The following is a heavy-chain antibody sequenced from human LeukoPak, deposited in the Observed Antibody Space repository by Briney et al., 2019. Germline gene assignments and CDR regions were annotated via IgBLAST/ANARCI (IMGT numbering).Heavy chain of an antibody. V-gene: IGHV3-30*02. J-gene: IGHJ4*02. CDR2: IRYDGSNK. D-gene: IGHD3-3*01. Sequence: QSGGSLRLSCAASGFTFSTYGMHWVRQAPGKGLEWVAFIRYDGSNKYYPDSVKGRFTISRDNSKNTLYLQMNSLRAEDTAVYYCAKEGQITIFGVDPRLDYWGQGTLVTVSS. CDR1: GFTFSTYG. CDR3: AKEGQITIFGVDPRLDY.